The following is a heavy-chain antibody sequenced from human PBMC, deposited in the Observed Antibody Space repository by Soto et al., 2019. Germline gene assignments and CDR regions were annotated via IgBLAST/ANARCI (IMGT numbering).Heavy chain of an antibody. V-gene: IGHV4-59*08. J-gene: IGHJ4*02. D-gene: IGHD2-15*01. CDR3: ARHLPGSVFGQDY. CDR1: GGSISSYY. CDR2: IYYSGST. Sequence: PSETLSLTCTVSGGSISSYYWSWIRQPPGKGLEWIGQIYYSGSTYYSPSLKSRVTISVDTSENQFSLKLSSVTAADTAVYYCARHLPGSVFGQDYWGPGSQVTVSS.